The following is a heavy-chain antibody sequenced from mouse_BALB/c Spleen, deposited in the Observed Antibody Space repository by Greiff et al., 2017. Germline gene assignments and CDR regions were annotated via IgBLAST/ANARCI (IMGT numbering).Heavy chain of an antibody. V-gene: IGHV5-9-4*01. Sequence: DVKVVESGGGLVKPGGSLKLSCAASGFTFSSYAMSWVRQSPEKRLEWVADISSGGSYTYYPDTVTGRFTISRDNAKNTLYLEMSSLRSEDTAMYYCARDYYGSSYGMDYWGQGTSVTVSS. J-gene: IGHJ4*01. D-gene: IGHD1-1*01. CDR1: GFTFSSYA. CDR3: ARDYYGSSYGMDY. CDR2: ISSGGSYT.